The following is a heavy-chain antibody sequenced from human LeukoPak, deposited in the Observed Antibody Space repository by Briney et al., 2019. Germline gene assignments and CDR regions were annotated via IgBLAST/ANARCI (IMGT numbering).Heavy chain of an antibody. J-gene: IGHJ4*02. Sequence: SETLSLTCSVSGYSISSGFYWDWIRQPPGKGLEWIGSFHHSGSTPYDPSLNSRVSISVDTSKNQLSLKLSSVTAADTAVYYCARREGYNFDYWGQGTLVTVSS. CDR3: ARREGYNFDY. D-gene: IGHD5-24*01. V-gene: IGHV4-38-2*02. CDR1: GYSISSGFY. CDR2: FHHSGST.